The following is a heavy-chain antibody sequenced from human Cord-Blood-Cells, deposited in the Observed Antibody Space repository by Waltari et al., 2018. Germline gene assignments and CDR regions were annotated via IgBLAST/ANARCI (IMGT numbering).Heavy chain of an antibody. V-gene: IGHV4-39*01. CDR1: GGSISSSSYY. J-gene: IGHJ4*02. Sequence: QLQLQESGPGLVKLSETLSLTCTVSGGSISSSSYYWGWIRQPPGKGLEWIGSIYYSGITYYNPSLRSRVTISVDTSKNQFSLKLSSVTTADTAVYYCATLSSGWYYFDYWGQGTLVTVSS. CDR2: IYYSGIT. CDR3: ATLSSGWYYFDY. D-gene: IGHD6-19*01.